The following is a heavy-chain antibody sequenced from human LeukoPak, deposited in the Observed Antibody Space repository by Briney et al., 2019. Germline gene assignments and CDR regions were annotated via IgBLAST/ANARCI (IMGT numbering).Heavy chain of an antibody. J-gene: IGHJ4*02. CDR3: ARDLLSVWYPIEKQYYFDY. Sequence: GGSLRLSCAASGFTFSSYSMNWVRQAPGKGLEWVSSISSSSSYIYYADSVKGRFTISRDNAKNSLYLQMNSLRAEDTAVYYCARDLLSVWYPIEKQYYFDYWGQGTLVTVSS. CDR1: GFTFSSYS. D-gene: IGHD6-19*01. CDR2: ISSSSSYI. V-gene: IGHV3-21*01.